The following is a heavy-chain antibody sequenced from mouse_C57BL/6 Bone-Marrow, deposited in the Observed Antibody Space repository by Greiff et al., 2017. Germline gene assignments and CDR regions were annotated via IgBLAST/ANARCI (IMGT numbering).Heavy chain of an antibody. J-gene: IGHJ2*01. CDR3: ARRNYYGSSYTDY. CDR1: GFTFSSYG. Sequence: EVQGVESGGDLVKPGGSLKLSCAASGFTFSSYGMSWVRQTPDKRLEWVATISSGGSYTYYPDSVKGRFTISRDNAKNTLYLQISSLKSEDTAMYYCARRNYYGSSYTDYWGQGTTLTVSA. D-gene: IGHD1-1*01. V-gene: IGHV5-6*01. CDR2: ISSGGSYT.